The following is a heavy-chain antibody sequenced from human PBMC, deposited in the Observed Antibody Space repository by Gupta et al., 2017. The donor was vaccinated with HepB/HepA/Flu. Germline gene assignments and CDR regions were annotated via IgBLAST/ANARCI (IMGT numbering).Heavy chain of an antibody. CDR3: ARSLTTVTNNWFDP. D-gene: IGHD4-17*01. CDR1: EFTLSNHG. CDR2: IWNDGSIK. Sequence: QVQLVASGGGVVQPGRSLRLSRAASEFTLSNHGIHWVRQTPGKGLEWVAVIWNDGSIKYYADSVKGRFTISRDNSKNTLYLQMNSLRVEDTAVYYCARSLTTVTNNWFDPWGQGILVTVSS. V-gene: IGHV3-33*01. J-gene: IGHJ5*02.